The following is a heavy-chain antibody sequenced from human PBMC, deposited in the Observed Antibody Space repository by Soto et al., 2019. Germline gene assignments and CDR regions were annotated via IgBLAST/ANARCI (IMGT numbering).Heavy chain of an antibody. D-gene: IGHD3-3*01. CDR2: IHSSGSR. Sequence: HPGGSLSLSCAAPGFSVSSNYMCWVRQAPGKGLEWVSVIHSSGSRMYAESVRGRFTISRDNSQSTLHLQMNSLRAEDTAVYYCAREARDRSGYYNIDYWGQGTLVTVSS. V-gene: IGHV3-53*01. J-gene: IGHJ4*02. CDR1: GFSVSSNY. CDR3: AREARDRSGYYNIDY.